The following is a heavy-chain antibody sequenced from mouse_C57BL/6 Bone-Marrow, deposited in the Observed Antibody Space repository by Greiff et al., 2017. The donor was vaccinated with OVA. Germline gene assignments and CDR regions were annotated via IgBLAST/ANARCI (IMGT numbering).Heavy chain of an antibody. CDR2: IHPNSGST. J-gene: IGHJ2*01. Sequence: VQLKQPGAELVKPGASVKLSCQASGYTFTSYWMHWVKQRPGQGLEWIGMIHPNSGSTNYNEKFKSKATLTVDKSSSTAYMQLSSLTSEDSAVYYCASAADYSKRYWGQGTTLTVSS. CDR3: ASAADYSKRY. D-gene: IGHD2-5*01. V-gene: IGHV1-64*01. CDR1: GYTFTSYW.